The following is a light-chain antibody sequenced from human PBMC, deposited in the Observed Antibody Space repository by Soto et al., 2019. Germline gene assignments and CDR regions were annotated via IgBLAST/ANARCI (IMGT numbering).Light chain of an antibody. Sequence: QSVLTQPPSASGTPGQRVTISCSGSSSNIGSNAVSWYHHFPGTAPKVLIYSDDQRPSGVPDRFSGSKSGTSASLAISGLQAEDEADYFCAAWGDSLNTWVFGGGTKVTVL. V-gene: IGLV1-44*01. J-gene: IGLJ3*02. CDR2: SDD. CDR1: SSNIGSNA. CDR3: AAWGDSLNTWV.